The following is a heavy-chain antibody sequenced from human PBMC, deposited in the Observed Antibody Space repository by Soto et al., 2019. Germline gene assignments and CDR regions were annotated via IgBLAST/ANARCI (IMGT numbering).Heavy chain of an antibody. Sequence: ITLKESGPTLVKPTQTLTLTCTFSGFSLSTSGVGVGWIRQPPGKALEWLTFIYWDDDKRNSPFLKSRPTLTKDTTKNQVVLTMTNMDPVDTVTDDGAPLVVAGITDYFDSWGLGTLGTVSS. CDR3: APLVVAGITDYFDS. V-gene: IGHV2-5*02. J-gene: IGHJ4*02. D-gene: IGHD2-15*01. CDR1: GFSLSTSGVG. CDR2: IYWDDDK.